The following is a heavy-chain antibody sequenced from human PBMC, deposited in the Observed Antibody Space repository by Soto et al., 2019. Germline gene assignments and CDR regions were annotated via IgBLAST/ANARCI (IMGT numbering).Heavy chain of an antibody. V-gene: IGHV3-48*02. CDR2: ISSSSTI. Sequence: EVQLVESGGGLVQPGGSLRLSCAASGFTFSSYSMNWVRQAPGKGLEWVSYISSSSTIYYADSVKGRFTISRDNAKSSLYLQMNSMRDEDTAVYYCARVFYSVAGTGGLDYWGQGTLFTVSS. CDR3: ARVFYSVAGTGGLDY. J-gene: IGHJ4*02. CDR1: GFTFSSYS. D-gene: IGHD6-19*01.